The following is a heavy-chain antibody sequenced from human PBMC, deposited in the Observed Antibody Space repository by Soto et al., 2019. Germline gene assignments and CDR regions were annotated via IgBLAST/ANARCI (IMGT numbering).Heavy chain of an antibody. J-gene: IGHJ4*01. CDR2: ISASNGNT. D-gene: IGHD3-9*01. V-gene: IGHV1-18*04. CDR1: GYTFTSYG. CDR3: ARDLNAADWSRYNFDY. Sequence: GASVKVFCKASGYTFTSYGISWVRQAPGQGLEWMGWISASNGNTNYAQKLQGRVTMTTDTSTSTAYMELRSLRSDDTAVYYCARDLNAADWSRYNFDYWGQGTLVTVSS.